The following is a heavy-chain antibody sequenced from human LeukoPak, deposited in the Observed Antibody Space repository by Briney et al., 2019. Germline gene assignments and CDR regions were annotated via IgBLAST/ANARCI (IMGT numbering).Heavy chain of an antibody. Sequence: GGSLRLSCAASGFTFSSYAMSWVRQAPGKGLEWVSAISGSGGSTYYADSVKGRFTISRDNSKNTLYLQMNSLRAEDTAVYYCAKDILGYYYDSSGYYQGNYWGQGTLVTVSS. V-gene: IGHV3-23*01. D-gene: IGHD3-22*01. J-gene: IGHJ4*02. CDR1: GFTFSSYA. CDR3: AKDILGYYYDSSGYYQGNY. CDR2: ISGSGGST.